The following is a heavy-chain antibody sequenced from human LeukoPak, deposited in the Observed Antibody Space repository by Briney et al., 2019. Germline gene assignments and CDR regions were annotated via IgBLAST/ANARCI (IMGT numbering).Heavy chain of an antibody. CDR3: ARDRTGTTFDAFDI. J-gene: IGHJ3*02. D-gene: IGHD1-7*01. Sequence: SETLSLTCTVSGGSISSYYWSWIRQPAGKGLEWIGRIYTSGSTNYNPSLKSRVTMSVDTSKNQFSLKLSSVTAADTAVYYCARDRTGTTFDAFDIWGQGTMVTVSS. CDR2: IYTSGST. V-gene: IGHV4-4*07. CDR1: GGSISSYY.